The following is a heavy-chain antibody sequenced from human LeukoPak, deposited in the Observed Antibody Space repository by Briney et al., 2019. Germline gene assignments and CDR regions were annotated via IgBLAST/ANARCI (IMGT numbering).Heavy chain of an antibody. CDR3: ARDQYQLLFGY. V-gene: IGHV1-2*02. Sequence: ASVKVSCKASGYTFTGNYMHWVRQAPGQGLEWMGWINPNSGDTNYAQNFQGRVTMTRDTSVSTAYMELNRLRSEDTAVYYCARDQYQLLFGYWGQGTLVTVSS. D-gene: IGHD2-2*01. J-gene: IGHJ4*02. CDR1: GYTFTGNY. CDR2: INPNSGDT.